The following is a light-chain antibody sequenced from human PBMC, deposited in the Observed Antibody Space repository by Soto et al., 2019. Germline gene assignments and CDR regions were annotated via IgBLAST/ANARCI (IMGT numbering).Light chain of an antibody. CDR3: GTRDSSLSVYV. V-gene: IGLV1-51*02. CDR2: ENN. CDR1: SSNVANNY. J-gene: IGLJ1*01. Sequence: QSVLTQPPSASAAPGQKVTISCSGSSSNVANNYISWYQHLPGTAPKLLIYENNKRPSGIPDRFSGSKSSTSATLDITGLQTGDEADYYCGTRDSSLSVYVFGTGTKVTVL.